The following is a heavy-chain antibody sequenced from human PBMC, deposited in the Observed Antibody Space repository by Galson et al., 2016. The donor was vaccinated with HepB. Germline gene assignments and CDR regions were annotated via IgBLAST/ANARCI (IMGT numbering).Heavy chain of an antibody. CDR3: AHVEYHDTSGSYYGSNWFDP. Sequence: PALVKPTQTLTLTCTFSGFSLRTSGVGVGWIRQPPGKALEWLALIYWDDDKRYSPSLKSRLTITKDTSKDQVVLTMSNMDPVDTATYYFAHVEYHDTSGSYYGSNWFDPWGQGTLVTVSS. D-gene: IGHD3-22*01. CDR2: IYWDDDK. J-gene: IGHJ5*02. V-gene: IGHV2-5*02. CDR1: GFSLRTSGVG.